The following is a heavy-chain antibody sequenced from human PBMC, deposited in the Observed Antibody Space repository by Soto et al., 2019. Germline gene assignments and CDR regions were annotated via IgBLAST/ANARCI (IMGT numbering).Heavy chain of an antibody. V-gene: IGHV3-23*01. J-gene: IGHJ4*02. CDR1: GFTFSSYV. Sequence: EVQLLESGGGLVQPGGSLRLSCAASGFTFSSYVMTWVRQAPGKGLEWVSFSSATGAGTYYADSVKGRFTISRDNSKNTLYLQMTSLRADATAGYYCAKDRRAGGNYGFYSDFWGQGALVIVSS. CDR3: AKDRRAGGNYGFYSDF. D-gene: IGHD1-7*01. CDR2: SSATGAGT.